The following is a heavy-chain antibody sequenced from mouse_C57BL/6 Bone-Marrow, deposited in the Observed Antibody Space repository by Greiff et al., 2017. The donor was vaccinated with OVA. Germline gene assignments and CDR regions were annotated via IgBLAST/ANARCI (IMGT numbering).Heavy chain of an antibody. V-gene: IGHV1-26*01. CDR2: INPNNGGT. J-gene: IGHJ3*01. D-gene: IGHD2-5*01. CDR1: GYTFTDYY. Sequence: VQLQQSGPELVKPGASVKISCKASGYTFTDYYMNWVKQSHGKSLEWIGDINPNNGGTSYNQKFKGKATLTVDKSSSTAYMELRSLTSEDSAVYYCAGYSNYNPWFAYWGQGTLVTVSA. CDR3: AGYSNYNPWFAY.